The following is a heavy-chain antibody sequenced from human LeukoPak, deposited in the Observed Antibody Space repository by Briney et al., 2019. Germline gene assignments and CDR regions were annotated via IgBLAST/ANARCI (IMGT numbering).Heavy chain of an antibody. CDR1: GFSFSDYY. CDR3: ARHCTRASCYSVDY. V-gene: IGHV3-11*04. Sequence: GGSLRLSCATSGFSFSDYYMSWIRQAPGKGLECVSFISASGTSISYADSVKGRFTISRDNAKNSLYLQMNSLRPEDTAVYYCARHCTRASCYSVDYWGQGTLVTISS. D-gene: IGHD2-2*01. J-gene: IGHJ4*02. CDR2: ISASGTSI.